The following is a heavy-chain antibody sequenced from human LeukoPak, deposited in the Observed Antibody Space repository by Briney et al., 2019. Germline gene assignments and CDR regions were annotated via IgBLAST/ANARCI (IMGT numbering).Heavy chain of an antibody. CDR1: GYTFTGYY. D-gene: IGHD3-3*01. Sequence: ASVKVSCKASGYTFTGYYMHWVRQAPGQGLEWMGWINPNSGGTNYAQKFQGWVTMTRDTSISTAYMELSRLRSDDTAVYYCARARFPPKTFGVDPRTDYGMDVWGQGTTVTVSS. CDR3: ARARFPPKTFGVDPRTDYGMDV. CDR2: INPNSGGT. V-gene: IGHV1-2*04. J-gene: IGHJ6*02.